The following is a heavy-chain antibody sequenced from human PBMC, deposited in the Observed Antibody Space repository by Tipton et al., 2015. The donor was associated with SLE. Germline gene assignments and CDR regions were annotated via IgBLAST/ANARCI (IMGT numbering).Heavy chain of an antibody. D-gene: IGHD6-19*01. J-gene: IGHJ2*01. V-gene: IGHV4-34*01. CDR2: IDHSGGT. CDR1: GESFSGYY. CDR3: ARAWSYSTGWYYDL. Sequence: TLSLTCAVYGESFSGYYWSWIRQPPGKGLEWIGEIDHSGGTKYIPSLKSRVTISLDTSKNHFSLRLSSVTAADTAVYYCARAWSYSTGWYYDLWGRGTLVTVSS.